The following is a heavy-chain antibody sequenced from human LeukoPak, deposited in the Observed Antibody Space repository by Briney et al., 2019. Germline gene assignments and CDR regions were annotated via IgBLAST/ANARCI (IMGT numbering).Heavy chain of an antibody. J-gene: IGHJ4*02. CDR2: ISYTGTT. D-gene: IGHD3-10*01. CDR1: GGSINGYS. Sequence: PSETLSLTCSVSGGSINGYSWTWIRQPPGMRLEWVGHISYTGTTNYNPSLAARVAISVDPSKNQFSLKLTSVTAADTGMYFCARLGGNWNSPGRDYWGQGTLVTVSS. V-gene: IGHV4-59*08. CDR3: ARLGGNWNSPGRDY.